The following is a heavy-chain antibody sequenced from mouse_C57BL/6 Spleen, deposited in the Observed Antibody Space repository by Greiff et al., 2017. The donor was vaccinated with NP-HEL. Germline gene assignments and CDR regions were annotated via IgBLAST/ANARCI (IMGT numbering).Heavy chain of an antibody. D-gene: IGHD1-3*01. J-gene: IGHJ4*01. Sequence: VQLQQPGAELVMPGASVKLSCKASGYTFTSYWMHWVKQRPGQGLEWIGEIDPSDSYTNYNQKFKGKSTLTVDKSSSTAYMQLSSLTSEDSAVYYCARRTKDYAMDYWGQGTSVTVSS. CDR2: IDPSDSYT. CDR1: GYTFTSYW. V-gene: IGHV1-69*01. CDR3: ARRTKDYAMDY.